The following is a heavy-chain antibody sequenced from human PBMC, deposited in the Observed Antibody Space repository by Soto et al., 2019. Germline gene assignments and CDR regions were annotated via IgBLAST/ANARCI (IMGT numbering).Heavy chain of an antibody. Sequence: EVQLLESGGGLVQPGGSLRISCVGSGFTFRSHALTWVRQSPGKGLEWVAGISGTGGTTYYGDSMRGRFTISRDNSKETLNLQMDSLRPEDTAIYFCARAPMERYFDWYFDHWGQGSLVIVTS. CDR3: ARAPMERYFDWYFDH. V-gene: IGHV3-23*01. D-gene: IGHD3-9*01. J-gene: IGHJ4*02. CDR1: GFTFRSHA. CDR2: ISGTGGTT.